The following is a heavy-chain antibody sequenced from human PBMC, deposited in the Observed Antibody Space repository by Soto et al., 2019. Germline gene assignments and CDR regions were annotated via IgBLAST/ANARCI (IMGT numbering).Heavy chain of an antibody. CDR1: GYTFTSYY. J-gene: IGHJ5*02. CDR2: INPSGGST. CDR3: ARARERYCSGGSCQGAWFDP. Sequence: QVQLVQSGAEVKKPGASVKVSCKASGYTFTSYYMHWVRQDPGQGLEWMGIINPSGGSTSYAQKFQGRVTMTRDTSTSTVYMELSSLRSEDTAVYYCARARERYCSGGSCQGAWFDPWGQGTLVTVSS. V-gene: IGHV1-46*01. D-gene: IGHD2-15*01.